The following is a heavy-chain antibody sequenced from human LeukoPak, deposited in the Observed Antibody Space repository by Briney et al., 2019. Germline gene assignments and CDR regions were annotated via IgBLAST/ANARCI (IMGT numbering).Heavy chain of an antibody. V-gene: IGHV4-34*01. Sequence: SETLSLTCVVYGGSLSGYDWSWIRQPPGRGLEWIGEINESGSTTYKSSLKSRVTISIDTSRSQFSLKLNSVTAADTAVYYCARGPYLRGYFWFDPWGQGTLGTVSS. D-gene: IGHD2-21*01. CDR3: ARGPYLRGYFWFDP. CDR1: GGSLSGYD. CDR2: INESGST. J-gene: IGHJ5*02.